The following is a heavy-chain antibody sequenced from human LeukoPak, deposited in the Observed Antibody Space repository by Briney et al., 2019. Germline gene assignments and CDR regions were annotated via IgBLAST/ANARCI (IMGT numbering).Heavy chain of an antibody. Sequence: GRSLRLSCAASGFTFSSYGMHWVRQAPGKGLEWVAVIWYDGSNKYCADSVKGRFTISRDNSKNTLYLQMNSLRAEDTAVYYCAVFRGVFNYWGQGTLVTVSS. V-gene: IGHV3-33*01. CDR1: GFTFSSYG. J-gene: IGHJ4*02. CDR3: AVFRGVFNY. D-gene: IGHD3-10*01. CDR2: IWYDGSNK.